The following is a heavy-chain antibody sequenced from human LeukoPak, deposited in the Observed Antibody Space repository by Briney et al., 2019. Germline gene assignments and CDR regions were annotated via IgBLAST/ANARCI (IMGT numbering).Heavy chain of an antibody. CDR1: GFTFSSYA. CDR3: ARDGGSGYSYVLVVYYGMDV. CDR2: ISYDGSNK. D-gene: IGHD5-18*01. J-gene: IGHJ6*02. V-gene: IGHV3-30-3*01. Sequence: GGSLRLSCAASGFTFSSYAMHWVRQAPGKGLEWVAVISYDGSNKYYADSVKGRFTISRDNSKNTLYLQMNSLRAEDTAVYYCARDGGSGYSYVLVVYYGMDVWGQGTTVTVSS.